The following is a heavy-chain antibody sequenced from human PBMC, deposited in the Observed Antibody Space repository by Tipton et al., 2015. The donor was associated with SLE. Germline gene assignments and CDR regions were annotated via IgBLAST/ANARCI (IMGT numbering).Heavy chain of an antibody. CDR2: IYSGGST. D-gene: IGHD3-22*01. Sequence: SLRLSCAASGFTVSSNYMSWVRQAPGKGLEWVSVIYSGGSTYYADSVKGRFTISRDNAKNSLYLQMNSLRAEDTALYYCAGGVRGIVVVISHFDYWGQGTLVTVSS. V-gene: IGHV3-53*01. J-gene: IGHJ4*02. CDR3: AGGVRGIVVVISHFDY. CDR1: GFTVSSNY.